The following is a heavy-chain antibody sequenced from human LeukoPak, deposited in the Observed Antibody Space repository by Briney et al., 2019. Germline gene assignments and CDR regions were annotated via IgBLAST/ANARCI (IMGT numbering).Heavy chain of an antibody. CDR3: ASSPILVGATTSLDY. Sequence: SETLSLTCTVSGGSISSSSYYWGWIRQPPGKGLEWIGSIYYSGSTYYNPSLKSRVTISVDTSKNQFSLKLSSVTAADTAVYYCASSPILVGATTSLDYWGQGTLVTVSS. CDR2: IYYSGST. D-gene: IGHD1-26*01. J-gene: IGHJ4*02. CDR1: GGSISSSSYY. V-gene: IGHV4-39*01.